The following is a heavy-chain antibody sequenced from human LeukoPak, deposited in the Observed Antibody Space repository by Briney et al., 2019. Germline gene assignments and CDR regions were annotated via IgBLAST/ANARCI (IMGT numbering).Heavy chain of an antibody. J-gene: IGHJ3*02. CDR2: FDPEDGET. V-gene: IGHV1-24*01. Sequence: ASVKVSCKVSGYTLTELSIHWVRQAPGKGLEWMGGFDPEDGETVYPQKFQGRVTMTEDTSTNTAYMDLSSLRSEDTAVYYCAHRGSWNPLQEEAFEIWGQGTMVTVSS. D-gene: IGHD3-10*01. CDR3: AHRGSWNPLQEEAFEI. CDR1: GYTLTELS.